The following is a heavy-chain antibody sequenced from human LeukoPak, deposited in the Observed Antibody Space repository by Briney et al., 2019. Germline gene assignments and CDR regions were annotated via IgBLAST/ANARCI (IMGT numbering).Heavy chain of an antibody. J-gene: IGHJ4*02. CDR3: AREAARIAAAAPEDY. D-gene: IGHD6-13*01. CDR2: ISSSSRTT. CDR1: GFTFSSYS. Sequence: GSLRLSCAASGFTFSSYSMNWVRQAPGKGLEWASYISSSSRTTYYADSVKGRFTISRDNTKNSLYLQMNSLRAEDTAVYYCAREAARIAAAAPEDYWGQGTLVTVSS. V-gene: IGHV3-48*04.